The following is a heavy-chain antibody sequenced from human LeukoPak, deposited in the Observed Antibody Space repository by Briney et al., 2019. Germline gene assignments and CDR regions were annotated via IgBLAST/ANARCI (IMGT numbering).Heavy chain of an antibody. Sequence: GGSLRLSCAASGFTFSDYYMSWLRQAPGKGLEWLSYISTSGTYTYYADSVKGRFAISRDNAKNSLYLQMNSLRAEDMAVYYCARNSGTHYGLDYWGQGTMVTVSS. J-gene: IGHJ4*02. D-gene: IGHD1-26*01. CDR3: ARNSGTHYGLDY. CDR2: ISTSGTYT. CDR1: GFTFSDYY. V-gene: IGHV3-11*03.